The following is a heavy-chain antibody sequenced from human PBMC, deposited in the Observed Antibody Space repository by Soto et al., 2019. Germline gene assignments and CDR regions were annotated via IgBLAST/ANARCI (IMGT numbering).Heavy chain of an antibody. CDR1: GVTFSNYA. J-gene: IGHJ4*02. D-gene: IGHD3-10*01. CDR2: LSGSGGTT. V-gene: IGHV3-23*01. Sequence: GGSLRLSCTVSGVTFSNYAMNWVRQAPGKGLEWVSSLSGSGGTTYYADSVKGRFIISRDNSKNTLYLLMNSLRAEDTALYYCAKQRADYVSGADTLHCASWGQGARGTVSP. CDR3: AKQRADYVSGADTLHCAS.